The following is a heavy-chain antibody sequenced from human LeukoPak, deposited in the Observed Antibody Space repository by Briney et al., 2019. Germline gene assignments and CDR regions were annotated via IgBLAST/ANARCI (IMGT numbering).Heavy chain of an antibody. CDR3: ARDGSSSSSASLRASY. J-gene: IGHJ4*02. CDR1: GFTFSDYY. Sequence: PGGSLRLSCAASGFTFSDYYMSWIRQAPGKGLEWVSYISSSGSAIYYADSVKGRFTISRDNAKNSLYLQMNSLRAEDTAVYYCARDGSSSSSASLRASYWGQGTLVTVSS. D-gene: IGHD6-6*01. CDR2: ISSSGSAI. V-gene: IGHV3-11*04.